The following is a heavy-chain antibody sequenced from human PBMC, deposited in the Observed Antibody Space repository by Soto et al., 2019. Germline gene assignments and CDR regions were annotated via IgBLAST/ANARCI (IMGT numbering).Heavy chain of an antibody. CDR3: ARERCRPTCHAAFDI. CDR1: GFTFSSYS. J-gene: IGHJ3*02. D-gene: IGHD2-15*01. CDR2: ISSDGSHR. V-gene: IGHV3-21*06. Sequence: GGSLRLSCVASGFTFSSYSMNWVRQAPGKGLEWVSSISSDGSHRYYADSVKGRFTISRDNARNSLYLQMNSLGAEDTAVYYCARERCRPTCHAAFDIWGHGTLVTVSS.